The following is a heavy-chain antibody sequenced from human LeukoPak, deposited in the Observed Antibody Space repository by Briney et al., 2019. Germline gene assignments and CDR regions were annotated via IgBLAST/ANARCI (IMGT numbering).Heavy chain of an antibody. CDR2: ISWGGGST. J-gene: IGHJ4*02. CDR1: GFAFDDYA. V-gene: IGHV3-43D*03. Sequence: GGSLRLSCAASGFAFDDYAMHWVRQAPGKGLEWVSLISWGGGSTYYADSVKGRFTVSRDNSKNSLYLQMNSLRAEDTALYYCAKDKDSSGFYYFDYWGQGTLVTVSS. D-gene: IGHD3-22*01. CDR3: AKDKDSSGFYYFDY.